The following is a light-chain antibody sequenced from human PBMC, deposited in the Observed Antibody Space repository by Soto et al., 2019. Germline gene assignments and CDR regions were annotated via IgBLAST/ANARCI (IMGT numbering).Light chain of an antibody. Sequence: DTQMTQSPSTLSASVGDRVTITCRASQSISSWLAWYQQKPGKAPKLLIYDASSLESGVPSRFGGSGSGTEFTLTISSLQPDDFATYYCQQYNSYPWTFGQGTKVDIK. CDR1: QSISSW. J-gene: IGKJ1*01. V-gene: IGKV1-5*01. CDR3: QQYNSYPWT. CDR2: DAS.